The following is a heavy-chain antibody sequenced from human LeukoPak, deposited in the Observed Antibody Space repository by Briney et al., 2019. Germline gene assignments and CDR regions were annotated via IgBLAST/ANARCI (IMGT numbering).Heavy chain of an antibody. D-gene: IGHD1-26*01. J-gene: IGHJ4*02. CDR3: ATLGNGAPGY. Sequence: ASVKVSCKASGYTFIYYYMHWVRQAPGQGLEWMGWFDPNNGGTNYALKFQGRVTMTRDTSISTAYMELRRLRSDDTGVYYCATLGNGAPGYWGQGTLVTVSS. CDR2: FDPNNGGT. CDR1: GYTFIYYY. V-gene: IGHV1-2*02.